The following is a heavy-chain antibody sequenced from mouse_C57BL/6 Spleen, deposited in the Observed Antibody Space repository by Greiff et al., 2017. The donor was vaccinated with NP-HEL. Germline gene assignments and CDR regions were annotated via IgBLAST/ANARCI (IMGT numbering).Heavy chain of an antibody. J-gene: IGHJ2*01. CDR2: INPGSGGT. V-gene: IGHV1-54*01. CDR3: ARSYYYGSSYVLDY. Sequence: QVQLKQSGAELVRPGTSVKVSCKASGYAFTNYLIEWVKQRPGQGLEWIGVINPGSGGTNYNEKFKGKATLTADKSSSTAYMQLSSLTSEDSAVYFCARSYYYGSSYVLDYWGQGTTLTVSS. D-gene: IGHD1-1*01. CDR1: GYAFTNYL.